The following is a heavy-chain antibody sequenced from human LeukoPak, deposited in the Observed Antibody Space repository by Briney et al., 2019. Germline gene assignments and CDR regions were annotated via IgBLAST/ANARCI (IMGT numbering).Heavy chain of an antibody. CDR2: NYYSGSA. J-gene: IGHJ3*02. CDR3: ATPYCSGISGLDVFNM. V-gene: IGHV4-31*11. D-gene: IGHD2-15*01. CDR1: GVSVSDGRYY. Sequence: SETLSLTCDVSGVSVSDGRYYWTWIRQLPGKGLEWIAYNYYSGSAKYNPSLKSRLTISIDTSKNQFSLQLSSVTAADTATYYCATPYCSGISGLDVFNMWGQGTRFTVSS.